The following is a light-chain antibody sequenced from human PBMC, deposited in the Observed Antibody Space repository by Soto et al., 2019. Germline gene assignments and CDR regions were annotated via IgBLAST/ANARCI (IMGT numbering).Light chain of an antibody. CDR1: QSLLHSNGNIY. CDR2: LGS. CDR3: MQAIQAPRT. Sequence: DIVLTQSPLSLPVTPGEPASISCRSCQSLLHSNGNIYLDWYLQKPGQSPQLLIYLGSIRAYGVPDRFSGSGSGTDFTLKITRVEAEDVGVYYCMQAIQAPRTFGLGTKVEIK. V-gene: IGKV2-28*01. J-gene: IGKJ1*01.